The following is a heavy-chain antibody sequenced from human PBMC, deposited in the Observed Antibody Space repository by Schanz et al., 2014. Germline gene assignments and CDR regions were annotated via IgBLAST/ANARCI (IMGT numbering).Heavy chain of an antibody. CDR1: GYTFSDYY. Sequence: QVQLVQSGAEVKKPGASVKVSCKASGYTFSDYYIHWVRQAPGQGLEWMGWINPNTGGTNFAQKFQGWVTVTRDTSISTVYMELSRVTYEDTAVYCCARDDRAYYYGMDVWGQGTTVTVSS. CDR3: ARDDRAYYYGMDV. J-gene: IGHJ6*02. V-gene: IGHV1-2*04. CDR2: INPNTGGT. D-gene: IGHD3-22*01.